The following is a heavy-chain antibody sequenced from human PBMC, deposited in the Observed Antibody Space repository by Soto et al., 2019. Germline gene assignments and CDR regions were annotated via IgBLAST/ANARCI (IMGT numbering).Heavy chain of an antibody. V-gene: IGHV3-23*01. D-gene: IGHD6-19*01. CDR3: AKAHFIVVDGHDPNYGMDV. CDR1: GFTFSSYA. Sequence: GGSLRLSCAASGFTFSSYAMSWVRQAPGKGLEWVSAISGSGGITYYADSVKGRFTISRDNSKNTLYLQMNSLRAEDTAVYYCAKAHFIVVDGHDPNYGMDVCGQGTTVTVSS. J-gene: IGHJ6*02. CDR2: ISGSGGIT.